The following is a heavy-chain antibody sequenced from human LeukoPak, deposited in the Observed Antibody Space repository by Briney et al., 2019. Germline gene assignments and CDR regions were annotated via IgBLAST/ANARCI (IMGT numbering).Heavy chain of an antibody. CDR1: GYSFTSYW. J-gene: IGHJ4*02. CDR2: IYPGDSDT. V-gene: IGHV5-51*01. D-gene: IGHD2-2*01. CDR3: ARPSAKCPPNSFDY. Sequence: LGESLKISCKGFGYSFTSYWIGWVRPMPGKGLEWMGIIYPGDSDTRYSPSFQGQVTISADKSISTAYRQWSSLKASDTAMYYCARPSAKCPPNSFDYWGQGTLVTVSS.